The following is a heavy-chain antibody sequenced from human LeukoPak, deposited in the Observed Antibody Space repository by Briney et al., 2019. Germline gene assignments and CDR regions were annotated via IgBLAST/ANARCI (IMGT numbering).Heavy chain of an antibody. J-gene: IGHJ6*03. Sequence: ASVKVSCKASGYTFLSHGFSWVRQAPGQGLEWMGWTSANNRNTNYAQRLQGRATMTTDTSTNTAYMELRTLRSDDTAVYYCARSQAVASSSLYYYYMDVWGKGTTIIVSS. D-gene: IGHD6-19*01. CDR3: ARSQAVASSSLYYYYMDV. V-gene: IGHV1-18*01. CDR2: TSANNRNT. CDR1: GYTFLSHG.